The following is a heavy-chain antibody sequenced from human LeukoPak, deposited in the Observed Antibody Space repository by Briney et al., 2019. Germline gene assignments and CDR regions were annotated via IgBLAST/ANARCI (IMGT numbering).Heavy chain of an antibody. CDR1: GDRVSTNTAA. CDR2: TYYRSKWYN. CDR3: AREKVVIAATHYYGMDV. J-gene: IGHJ6*02. V-gene: IGHV6-1*01. Sequence: SQTLSLTCAISGDRVSTNTAAWSRIRQSPSRGLEWLGRTYYRSKWYNYYAGSVKSRIIFNPDTSKIQFSLQLNSVTPEDTAVYYCAREKVVIAATHYYGMDVWGQGTTVTVSS. D-gene: IGHD2-15*01.